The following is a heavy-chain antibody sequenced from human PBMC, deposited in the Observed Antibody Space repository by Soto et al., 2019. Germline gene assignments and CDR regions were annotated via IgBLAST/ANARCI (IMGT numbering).Heavy chain of an antibody. J-gene: IGHJ4*03. D-gene: IGHD7-27*01. CDR1: GDSIRGGGHY. Sequence: QVQLQESGPGLVKPSQTLSLTCSVSGDSIRGGGHYWNWIRQLPGQGLEWIGYVYHSGSTHYNPSLRGRLTISIDTSKNQFSLRLISVTAADTALYYCARDTGLAPTVWGYWGHGTQVTVSS. CDR2: VYHSGST. CDR3: ARDTGLAPTVWGY. V-gene: IGHV4-31*03.